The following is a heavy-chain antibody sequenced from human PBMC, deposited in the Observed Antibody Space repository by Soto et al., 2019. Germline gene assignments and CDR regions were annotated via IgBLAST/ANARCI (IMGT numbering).Heavy chain of an antibody. CDR1: GYTLTELS. D-gene: IGHD1-20*01. CDR2: FDPEDGET. J-gene: IGHJ5*02. CDR3: ATIQAYNWNARLWNWFDP. Sequence: ASVKVSCKVSGYTLTELSMHWVRQAPGKGLEWMGGFDPEDGETTYAQKFQGRVTMTEDTSTDTAYMELSSLRSEDTAVYYCATIQAYNWNARLWNWFDPWGQGTLVTVSS. V-gene: IGHV1-24*01.